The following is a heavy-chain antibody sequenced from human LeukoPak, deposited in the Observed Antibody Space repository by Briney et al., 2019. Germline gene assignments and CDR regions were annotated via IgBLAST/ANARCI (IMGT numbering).Heavy chain of an antibody. Sequence: PGGSLRLSCAASGFTFSSYWMHWVRQAPGKGLVWVSRIKIDGSSTFYADSVKGRFTISRDSSKNTLYLQMSSLRDEDTAVYYCAKNNDYGGSYWYFDLWGRGTLVTVSS. CDR1: GFTFSSYW. CDR3: AKNNDYGGSYWYFDL. V-gene: IGHV3-74*01. CDR2: IKIDGSST. J-gene: IGHJ2*01. D-gene: IGHD4-23*01.